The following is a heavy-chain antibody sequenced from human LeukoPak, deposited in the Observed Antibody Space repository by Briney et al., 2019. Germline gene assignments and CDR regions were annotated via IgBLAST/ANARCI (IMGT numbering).Heavy chain of an antibody. CDR2: INPNSGGT. CDR1: GYTFTGYY. V-gene: IGHV1-2*02. Sequence: GASVKVSCKASGYTFTGYYMHWARQAPGQGLEWMGWINPNSGGTNYAQKFQGRVTMTRDTSISTAYMELSRLRSDDTAVYYCARDRTVTTGNWYFDLWGRGTLVTVSS. D-gene: IGHD4-17*01. J-gene: IGHJ2*01. CDR3: ARDRTVTTGNWYFDL.